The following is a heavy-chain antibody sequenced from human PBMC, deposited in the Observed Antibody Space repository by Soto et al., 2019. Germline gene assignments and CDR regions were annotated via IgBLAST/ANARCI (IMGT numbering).Heavy chain of an antibody. CDR2: ISYDGSNE. CDR1: GFTFRSYA. CDR3: ARPPPYGIGDCYTALEI. V-gene: IGHV3-30*19. J-gene: IGHJ3*02. D-gene: IGHD2-21*02. Sequence: GGPLRLSCAAAGFTFRSYAMHWVRQAAGKGLEWVAVISYDGSNEYYADSVKGRFTIFRDNSKNTLYLQMSSLRDEDTAVYYCARPPPYGIGDCYTALEIWGQGSMDPGSS.